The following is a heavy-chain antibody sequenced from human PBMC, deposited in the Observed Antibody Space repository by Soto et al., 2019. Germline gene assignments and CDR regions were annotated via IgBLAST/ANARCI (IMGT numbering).Heavy chain of an antibody. D-gene: IGHD4-17*01. Sequence: SETLSLTCTVSGGSISSYYWSWIRQPPGKGLEWIGYIYYSGSTNYNPSLKSRVTISVDTSKNQFSLKLSSVTAADTAVYYCARTNYGDYDDYFDYWGQGTLVTVSS. CDR3: ARTNYGDYDDYFDY. CDR1: GGSISSYY. V-gene: IGHV4-59*01. J-gene: IGHJ4*02. CDR2: IYYSGST.